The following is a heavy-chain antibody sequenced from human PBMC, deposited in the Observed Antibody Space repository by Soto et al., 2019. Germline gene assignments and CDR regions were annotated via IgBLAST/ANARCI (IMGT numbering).Heavy chain of an antibody. J-gene: IGHJ6*01. CDR2: ISSSSSYI. D-gene: IGHD3-3*01. Sequence: GGSLRLSCAASGFTFSSYSMNWVRQAPGKGLEWVSSISSSSSYIYYADSVKGRFTISRDNAKNSLYLQMNSLRAEDTAVYYCARVKWIFGVVNQYGMDFWGQWTPVPVS. V-gene: IGHV3-21*01. CDR1: GFTFSSYS. CDR3: ARVKWIFGVVNQYGMDF.